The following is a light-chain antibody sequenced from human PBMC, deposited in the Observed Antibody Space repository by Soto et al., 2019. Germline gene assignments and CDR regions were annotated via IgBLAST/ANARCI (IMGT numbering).Light chain of an antibody. V-gene: IGLV2-14*01. CDR2: EVS. CDR3: SSYTRSSFYV. J-gene: IGLJ1*01. Sequence: QSALTQPASVSGSPGQSITISCTGTSSDVGGYNYVSWYQQHPGKAPKLMIYEVSNRPSGVSNRFSGSKSGNTASLTISGRQAEDEADYYCSSYTRSSFYVFGTGTKLTVL. CDR1: SSDVGGYNY.